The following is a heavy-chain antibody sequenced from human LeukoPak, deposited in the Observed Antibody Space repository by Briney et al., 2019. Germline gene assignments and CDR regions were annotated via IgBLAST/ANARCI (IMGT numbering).Heavy chain of an antibody. CDR3: ATGDIVAATFDY. Sequence: GASVKVSCKASGYTFTGYYIHWVRQAPGQGLEWVGWINPNSGGTNYAQKFQGRVTMTRDTSISTAYMELSRLRSDDTAVYYCATGDIVAATFDYWGQGTLVTVSS. CDR2: INPNSGGT. D-gene: IGHD5-12*01. V-gene: IGHV1-2*02. J-gene: IGHJ4*02. CDR1: GYTFTGYY.